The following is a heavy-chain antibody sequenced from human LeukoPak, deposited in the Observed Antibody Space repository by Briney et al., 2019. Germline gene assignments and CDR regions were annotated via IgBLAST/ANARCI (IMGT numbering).Heavy chain of an antibody. CDR3: TRGRRGADT. CDR2: ITSSSTYT. J-gene: IGHJ3*02. V-gene: IGHV3-21*01. CDR1: GFTFNTYN. D-gene: IGHD3-10*01. Sequence: GGSLRLSCAASGFTFNTYNMNWVRQAPGKGLEWVSSITSSSTYTFYADSVKGRFTISRDNAKNSLYLQMNSLRAEDTAVYYCTRGRRGADTWGQGTMVTVSS.